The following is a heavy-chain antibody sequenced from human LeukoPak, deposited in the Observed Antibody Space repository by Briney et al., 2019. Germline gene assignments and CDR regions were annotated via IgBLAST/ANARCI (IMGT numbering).Heavy chain of an antibody. J-gene: IGHJ4*02. CDR1: GFTFSSIA. CDR2: ISYDGSTT. Sequence: PGGSLRLSCAASGFTFSSIAMHWVRQAPGNGLEWVAVISYDGSTTYYADSVKGRFTISRDNSKNTLYLQMNSLRAEDTAVYYCARDQSISMVRGVPDYWGQGTVVTVSS. D-gene: IGHD3-10*01. V-gene: IGHV3-30-3*01. CDR3: ARDQSISMVRGVPDY.